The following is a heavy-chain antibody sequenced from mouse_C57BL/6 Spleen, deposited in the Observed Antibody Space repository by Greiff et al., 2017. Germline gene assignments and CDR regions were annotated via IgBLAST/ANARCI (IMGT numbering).Heavy chain of an antibody. D-gene: IGHD2-1*01. CDR3: ANGNSPWFAY. CDR2: INPNNGGT. CDR1: GYTFTDYY. J-gene: IGHJ3*01. Sequence: VQLQQSGPELVKPGASVKISCKASGYTFTDYYMNWVKQSHGKSLEWIGDINPNNGGTSYNQKFKGKATLTVDQSSSTAYMQLNSLTSEDSAVYYCANGNSPWFAYWGQGTLVTVSA. V-gene: IGHV1-26*01.